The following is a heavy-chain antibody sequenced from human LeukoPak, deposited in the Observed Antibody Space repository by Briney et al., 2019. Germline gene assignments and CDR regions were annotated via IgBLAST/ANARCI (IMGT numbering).Heavy chain of an antibody. Sequence: PSETLSLTCTVAGGSISNYFWSWIRQPPGKGLEWVGHVFYNGSTNYNPSLKSRVTISRDTSSIRFSLRLSSVTAADTATYYCARVDDELGRGYGIIDYWGQGTLVTVSS. V-gene: IGHV4-59*01. D-gene: IGHD2-15*01. CDR3: ARVDDELGRGYGIIDY. CDR2: VFYNGST. CDR1: GGSISNYF. J-gene: IGHJ4*02.